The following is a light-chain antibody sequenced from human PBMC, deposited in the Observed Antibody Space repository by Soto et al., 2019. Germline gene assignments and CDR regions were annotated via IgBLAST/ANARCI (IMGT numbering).Light chain of an antibody. J-gene: IGKJ5*01. CDR2: SAS. CDR1: QSVSSN. Sequence: EIVLTQSPDTLSLSPGERATLSCRASQSVSSNLAWYQQKPGQAPRLLIYSASSRATGIPARFSGSGSGTEFTLTISSLQSEDFAVYYCQQYNTWPPITFGQGTRLEIK. V-gene: IGKV3-15*01. CDR3: QQYNTWPPIT.